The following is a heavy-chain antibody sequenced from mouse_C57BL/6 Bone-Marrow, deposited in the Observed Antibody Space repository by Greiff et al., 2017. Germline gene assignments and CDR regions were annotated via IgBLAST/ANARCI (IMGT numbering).Heavy chain of an antibody. Sequence: VKLQESGAELARPGASVKLSCKASGYTFTSYGISWVKQRTGQGLEWIGEIYPRSGNTYYNEKFKGKATLTADKSSSTAYMELRSLTSEDSAVYFCARRGLGPRYFDYWGQGTTLTVSS. CDR3: ARRGLGPRYFDY. V-gene: IGHV1-81*01. CDR2: IYPRSGNT. D-gene: IGHD4-1*01. CDR1: GYTFTSYG. J-gene: IGHJ2*01.